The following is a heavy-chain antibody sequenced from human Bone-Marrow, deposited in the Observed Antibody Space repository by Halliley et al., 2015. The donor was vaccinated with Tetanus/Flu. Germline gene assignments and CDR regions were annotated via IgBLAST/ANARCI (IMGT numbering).Heavy chain of an antibody. CDR1: GFTFSSYW. V-gene: IGHV3-74*01. CDR2: INSDGTTS. J-gene: IGHJ4*02. CDR3: ARDLSHYDILPGSNS. D-gene: IGHD3-9*01. Sequence: SLRLSCEASGFTFSSYWMHWVRQAPGKGLVWVSHINSDGTTSNYADSVKGRFTISRDNAIHTLYLQMNSLRAEDTAVYFCARDLSHYDILPGSNSWGQGTLVTVSS.